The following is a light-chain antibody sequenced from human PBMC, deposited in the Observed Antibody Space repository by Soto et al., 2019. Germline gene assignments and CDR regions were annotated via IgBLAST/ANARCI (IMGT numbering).Light chain of an antibody. Sequence: DIQMTQSPSSLSVSVGDRVTITCRASQGINKYLAGYQQKPGKVPKLLIYAASTLQSGVPSRFSGSGSGTEFTLTISSLEPEDVATYYCQKCDSVAWTFGQGTKVEIK. CDR1: QGINKY. J-gene: IGKJ1*01. CDR2: AAS. V-gene: IGKV1-27*01. CDR3: QKCDSVAWT.